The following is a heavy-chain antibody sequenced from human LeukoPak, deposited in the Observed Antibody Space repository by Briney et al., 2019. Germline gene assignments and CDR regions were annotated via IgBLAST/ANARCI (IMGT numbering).Heavy chain of an antibody. J-gene: IGHJ4*02. D-gene: IGHD6-19*01. CDR1: GDSISSYY. CDR2: IYYSGST. Sequence: SETLSLACTVSGDSISSYYWSWIRQPPGKGLEWIGYIYYSGSTNYNPSLKSRVTISVDTSKNQFSLKLSSVTAADTAVYYCARSIRGYSSGWYYFDYWGQGTLITVSS. V-gene: IGHV4-59*12. CDR3: ARSIRGYSSGWYYFDY.